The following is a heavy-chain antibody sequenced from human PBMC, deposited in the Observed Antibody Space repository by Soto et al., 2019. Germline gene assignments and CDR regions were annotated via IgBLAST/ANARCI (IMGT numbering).Heavy chain of an antibody. Sequence: GGSLRLSCAASEFTFSSYGMHWVRQAPGKGLEWLSVISYDGTNKYYTDSVKGRFTISRDNSKNTLYLQMNSLRGEDTAVYYCAKDRAFWSGTHDAFDIWGRGTMVTVSS. CDR2: ISYDGTNK. CDR1: EFTFSSYG. V-gene: IGHV3-30*18. J-gene: IGHJ3*02. CDR3: AKDRAFWSGTHDAFDI. D-gene: IGHD3-3*01.